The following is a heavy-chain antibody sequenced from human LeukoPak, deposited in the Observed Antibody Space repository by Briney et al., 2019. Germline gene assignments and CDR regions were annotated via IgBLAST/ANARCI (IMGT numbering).Heavy chain of an antibody. V-gene: IGHV4-4*07. CDR1: GGSISSYY. Sequence: PSETLSLTCTVSGGSISSYYWSWIRQPAGKGLEWIGRIYTSGSTSYNPPLKSRVTMSVDTSKNQFSLKLSSVTAADTAVYYCARGRVTITSNWFDPWGQGTLVTVSS. CDR3: ARGRVTITSNWFDP. CDR2: IYTSGST. J-gene: IGHJ5*02. D-gene: IGHD4-17*01.